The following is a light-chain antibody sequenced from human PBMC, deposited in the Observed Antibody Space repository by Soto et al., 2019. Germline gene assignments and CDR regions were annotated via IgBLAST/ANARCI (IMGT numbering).Light chain of an antibody. CDR3: CSYAGSRALYV. CDR2: EGS. V-gene: IGLV2-23*01. Sequence: QSALTQPASVSGSPGQSITISCTGTSSDVGSYNLVSWYQQHPGKAPKLMIYEGSKRPSGVSNRFSGSKSGNTASRTISGLQAEDEADYYCCSYAGSRALYVFGTGTKLTVL. J-gene: IGLJ1*01. CDR1: SSDVGSYNL.